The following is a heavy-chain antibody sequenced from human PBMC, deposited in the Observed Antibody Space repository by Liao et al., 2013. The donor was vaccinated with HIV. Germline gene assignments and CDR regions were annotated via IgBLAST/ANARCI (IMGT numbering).Heavy chain of an antibody. Sequence: QVYLLESGPGLVRPSETLSLTCTVSGASISNYFWTWIRQPAGKGLEWIGRIAASGITNYNPSLKSRLTMSVDTSKNQISLKLTAMTAADTAVYYCATDTSGYPDPFDVWGQGTMVTVSS. CDR3: ATDTSGYPDPFDV. CDR1: GASISNYF. D-gene: IGHD3-22*01. J-gene: IGHJ3*01. CDR2: IAASGIT. V-gene: IGHV4-4*07.